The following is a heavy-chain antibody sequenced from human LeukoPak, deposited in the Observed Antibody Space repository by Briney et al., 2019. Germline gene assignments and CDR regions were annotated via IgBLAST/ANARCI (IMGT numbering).Heavy chain of an antibody. V-gene: IGHV1-18*01. CDR3: ARVLMEVQLYSFDH. CDR2: ISTYNGNT. J-gene: IGHJ4*02. Sequence: ASVKVSCKASGYTYTNYGITWVRQAPGQGLEWVGWISTYNGNTNYAQKLQGRVTMTTDTSTRTAYMELRSLKSDDTAVYYCARVLMEVQLYSFDHWGQGTLVTVSS. CDR1: GYTYTNYG. D-gene: IGHD2-8*02.